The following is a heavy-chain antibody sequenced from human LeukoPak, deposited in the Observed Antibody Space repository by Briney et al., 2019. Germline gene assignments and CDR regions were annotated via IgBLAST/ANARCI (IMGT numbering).Heavy chain of an antibody. Sequence: GESLKISCKGSGYSFSTYWIGWVRQMPGKGLEWMGIIYPGDSDIKYSPSFQGQVTISADKSISTAYLQWSSLKASDTAMYYCARRPGDYVDYWGQGTLVTVSS. CDR1: GYSFSTYW. CDR3: ARRPGDYVDY. CDR2: IYPGDSDI. J-gene: IGHJ4*02. D-gene: IGHD4-17*01. V-gene: IGHV5-51*01.